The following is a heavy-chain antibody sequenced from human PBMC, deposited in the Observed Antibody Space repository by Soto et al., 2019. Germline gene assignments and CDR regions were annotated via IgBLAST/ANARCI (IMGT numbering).Heavy chain of an antibody. Sequence: QVQLVESGGGVVQPGRSLRLSCAASGFTFSSYGTHWVRQAPGKGLEWVAVIWYDGSNKYYADSVKGRFTISRDKSKNTLYLQMNSLRAEDTAVYYCARELHDHIWGSYFGGANPGGVGYWGQGTLVTVSS. J-gene: IGHJ4*02. CDR2: IWYDGSNK. D-gene: IGHD3-16*01. V-gene: IGHV3-33*01. CDR3: ARELHDHIWGSYFGGANPGGVGY. CDR1: GFTFSSYG.